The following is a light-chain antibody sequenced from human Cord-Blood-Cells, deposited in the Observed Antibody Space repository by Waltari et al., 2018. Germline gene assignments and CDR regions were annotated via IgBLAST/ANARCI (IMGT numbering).Light chain of an antibody. CDR1: QSISSW. Sequence: DIQMTQSPSTLSASVGDRVTTTCRASQSISSWLAWYQQKPGKATKLLIYKASSLESGVPSRFSGSGSGTEFTLTISSLQPDDFATYYCQQYNSYSGTFGQGTKVEIK. V-gene: IGKV1-5*03. CDR2: KAS. CDR3: QQYNSYSGT. J-gene: IGKJ1*01.